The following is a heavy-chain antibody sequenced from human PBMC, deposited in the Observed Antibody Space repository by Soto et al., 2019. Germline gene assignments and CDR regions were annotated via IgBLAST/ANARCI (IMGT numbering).Heavy chain of an antibody. J-gene: IGHJ4*02. V-gene: IGHV4-34*01. CDR3: ARVRQQLKKYYFDY. D-gene: IGHD6-13*01. CDR1: GGSFSGYY. CDR2: INHSGST. Sequence: KSSETLSLTCAVYGGSFSGYYWSWIRQPPGKGLEWIGEINHSGSTNYNPSLKSRVTISVDTSKNQFSLKLSSVTAADTAVYYCARVRQQLKKYYFDYWGQGTLVTVSS.